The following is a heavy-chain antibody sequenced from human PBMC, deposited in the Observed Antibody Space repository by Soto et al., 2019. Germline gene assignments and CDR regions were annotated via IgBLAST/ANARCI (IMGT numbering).Heavy chain of an antibody. CDR3: ARDRYASSSGFDY. D-gene: IGHD6-6*01. CDR2: VQYSGST. Sequence: PSETLSLTCSVSGGSISGYFWSWIRQPPGKGLEWIGYVQYSGSTDYNPSVRSRVTISVDTSKNHFSLMLGSLTAADTAVYYCARDRYASSSGFDYWGQGIQVTVSS. V-gene: IGHV4-59*01. CDR1: GGSISGYF. J-gene: IGHJ4*02.